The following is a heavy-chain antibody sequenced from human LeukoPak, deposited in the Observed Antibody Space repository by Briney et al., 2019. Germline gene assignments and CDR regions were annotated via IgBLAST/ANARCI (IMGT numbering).Heavy chain of an antibody. CDR3: ARIAVAGTSDY. J-gene: IGHJ4*02. CDR1: GFTFSSYA. Sequence: GGSLRLSCAASGFTFSSYAMHWVRQAPGKGLEWVAVISYDGSNKYYADSVKGRFTISRHNSKNTLYLQMNSLRAEDTAVYYCARIAVAGTSDYWGQGTLVTVSS. D-gene: IGHD6-19*01. CDR2: ISYDGSNK. V-gene: IGHV3-30-3*01.